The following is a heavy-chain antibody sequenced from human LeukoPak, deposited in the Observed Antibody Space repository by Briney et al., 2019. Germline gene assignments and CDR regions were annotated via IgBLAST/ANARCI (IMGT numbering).Heavy chain of an antibody. CDR3: AREYYYDSSGYGY. D-gene: IGHD3-22*01. V-gene: IGHV1-2*02. CDR1: GCTFTGYY. Sequence: GASVRVSCKASGCTFTGYYMHWVRQAPGQGLEWMGWINPNSGGTNYAQKFQGRVTMTRDTSISTAYMELSRLRSDDTAVYYCAREYYYDSSGYGYWGQGTLVTVSS. J-gene: IGHJ4*02. CDR2: INPNSGGT.